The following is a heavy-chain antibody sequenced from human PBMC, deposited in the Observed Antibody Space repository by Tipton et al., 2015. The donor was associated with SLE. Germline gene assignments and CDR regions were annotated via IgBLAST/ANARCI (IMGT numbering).Heavy chain of an antibody. V-gene: IGHV4-59*12. J-gene: IGHJ6*03. Sequence: TLSLTCTISGGSISHYHWGWIRQPPGKGLEWIGYIYYTGSTNYNPSLKSRVTISVDTSKSQFSLRLSSVTAADTAVYYCARDNFDYYYYMDVWGKGTMVTVSS. CDR3: ARDNFDYYYYMDV. D-gene: IGHD1-1*01. CDR1: GGSISHYH. CDR2: IYYTGST.